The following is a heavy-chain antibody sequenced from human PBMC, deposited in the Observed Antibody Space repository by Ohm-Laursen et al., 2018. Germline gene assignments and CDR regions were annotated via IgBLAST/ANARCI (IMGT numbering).Heavy chain of an antibody. V-gene: IGHV3-48*03. J-gene: IGHJ4*02. CDR3: AKEGEGIFDSSYFFDY. CDR1: GFTFSSYK. Sequence: SLRLSCTASGFTFSSYKMNWVRQAPGKGLEWVSYISSSGSTIHYADSVKGRFTISRDNAKNTLLLQMSWLRAEDTAVYYCAKEGEGIFDSSYFFDYWGQGALVTVSS. CDR2: ISSSGSTI. D-gene: IGHD3-22*01.